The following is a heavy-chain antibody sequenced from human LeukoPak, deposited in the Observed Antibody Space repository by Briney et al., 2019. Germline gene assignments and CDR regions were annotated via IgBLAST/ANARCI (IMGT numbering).Heavy chain of an antibody. Sequence: GGSLRLSCAASGFTFSSYWMSWVRQAPGKGLEWVANIKKDGSEKFYVDSVKGRFTISRDNAKNSLYLQMSSLRAEDTAVYYCVREAYDDFWSGSWRYYYYMDAWGKGITVTVSS. CDR2: IKKDGSEK. CDR1: GFTFSSYW. V-gene: IGHV3-7*01. CDR3: VREAYDDFWSGSWRYYYYMDA. J-gene: IGHJ6*03. D-gene: IGHD3-3*01.